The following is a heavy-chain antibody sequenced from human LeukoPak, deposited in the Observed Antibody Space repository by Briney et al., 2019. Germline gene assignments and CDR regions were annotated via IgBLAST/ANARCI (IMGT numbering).Heavy chain of an antibody. Sequence: SETLSLTCTVSGGSISSSSYYWGWIRQPPGKGLEWIGSIYYSGSTYYNPSLKSRVTTSVDTSKNQFSLKLSSVTAADTAVYYCARRGDALLDYWGQGTLVTVSS. CDR2: IYYSGST. J-gene: IGHJ4*02. CDR1: GGSISSSSYY. CDR3: ARRGDALLDY. V-gene: IGHV4-39*01.